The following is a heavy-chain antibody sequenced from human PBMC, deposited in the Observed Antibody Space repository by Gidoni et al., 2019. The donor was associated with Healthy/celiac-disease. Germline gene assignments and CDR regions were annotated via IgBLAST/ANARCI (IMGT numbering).Heavy chain of an antibody. Sequence: QVQLQQWGAGLLKPSETMSLTCAVYGGSFSGYYWSWIRQPPGKGLEWIGEINHSGSTNYNPSLKSRVTISVDTSKNQFSLKLSSVTAADTAVYYCARARYGYREDLDYWGQGTLVTVSS. CDR3: ARARYGYREDLDY. CDR2: INHSGST. V-gene: IGHV4-34*01. D-gene: IGHD5-18*01. CDR1: GGSFSGYY. J-gene: IGHJ4*02.